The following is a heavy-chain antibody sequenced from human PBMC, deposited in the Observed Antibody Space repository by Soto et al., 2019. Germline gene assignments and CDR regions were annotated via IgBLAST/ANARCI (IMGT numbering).Heavy chain of an antibody. Sequence: GGSLRLSCEASGFTFSEHYMSWIRQAPGKGLEWIAYISSGGSHKDYADSVRGRFTSSRDNAKNSIYLQMNSLRDEDTAVYFCARVRGGGTDLLGPGTLVTV. CDR1: GFTFSEHY. V-gene: IGHV3-11*04. CDR2: ISSGGSHK. J-gene: IGHJ5*02. CDR3: ARVRGGGTDL. D-gene: IGHD3-16*01.